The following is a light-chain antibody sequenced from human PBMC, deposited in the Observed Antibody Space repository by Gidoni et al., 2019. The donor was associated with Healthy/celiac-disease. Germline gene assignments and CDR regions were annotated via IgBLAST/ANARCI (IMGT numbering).Light chain of an antibody. CDR2: AAS. CDR1: QGISNY. V-gene: IGKV1-27*01. J-gene: IGKJ3*01. Sequence: DIQRTQSPSSLSASVGDRVTITCRASQGISNYLAWYQQKSGIVPKLLIYAASTLQSGVPSRCRGSGSGTDSTLTISILQPEYVATYYCQKYNSAPPTFGPGTKVDIK. CDR3: QKYNSAPPT.